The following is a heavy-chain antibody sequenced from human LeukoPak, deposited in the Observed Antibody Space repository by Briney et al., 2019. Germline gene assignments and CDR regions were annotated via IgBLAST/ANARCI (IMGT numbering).Heavy chain of an antibody. CDR1: GGSISSSEYY. Sequence: PSETLSLTCTVSGGSISSSEYYWSWIRQPPGKGLEWIGEINHSGSTNYNPSLKSRVTISVDTSKNQFSLKLSSVTAADTAVYYCARAPSGRSGYYLYWYFDLWGRGTLVIVSS. D-gene: IGHD3-22*01. J-gene: IGHJ2*01. CDR2: INHSGST. V-gene: IGHV4-39*07. CDR3: ARAPSGRSGYYLYWYFDL.